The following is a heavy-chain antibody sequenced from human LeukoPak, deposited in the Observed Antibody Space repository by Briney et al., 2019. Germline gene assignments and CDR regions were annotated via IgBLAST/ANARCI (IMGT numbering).Heavy chain of an antibody. V-gene: IGHV3-7*01. D-gene: IGHD2-2*01. Sequence: GGSLRLSCVISAFTFGSNWMSWVRQVPGKGLEWVANINPDGSVKYYVDSVEGRFTISRDNAKNSLYLQMNSLRVEDTAVYYCATLYCSSTSCKDYWGQGTLVTVSS. CDR1: AFTFGSNW. J-gene: IGHJ4*02. CDR3: ATLYCSSTSCKDY. CDR2: INPDGSVK.